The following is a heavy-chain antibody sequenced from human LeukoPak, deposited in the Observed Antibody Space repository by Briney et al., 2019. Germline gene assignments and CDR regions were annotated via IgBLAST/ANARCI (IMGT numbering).Heavy chain of an antibody. CDR3: AKDIRGELEPDKYFDY. CDR1: GFTFDDYA. CDR2: ISRNSGSI. D-gene: IGHD1-1*01. J-gene: IGHJ4*02. Sequence: GRSLRLSCAASGFTFDDYAMHWVRQAPGKGLEWVSGISRNSGSIGYADSVKGRFTISRDNAKNSLYLQMNSLRAEDTALYYCAKDIRGELEPDKYFDYWGQGTLVTVSS. V-gene: IGHV3-9*01.